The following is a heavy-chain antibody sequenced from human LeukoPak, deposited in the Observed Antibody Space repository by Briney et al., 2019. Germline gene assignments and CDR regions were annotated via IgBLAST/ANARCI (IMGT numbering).Heavy chain of an antibody. D-gene: IGHD6-13*01. CDR3: AREYSNSQFDY. CDR1: GYTFTNYY. J-gene: IGHJ4*02. V-gene: IGHV1-46*01. CDR2: INPSSGST. Sequence: GASVKVSCKASGYTFTNYYIHWVRQAPGQGLEGMAIINPSSGSTSYAQKFQGRVTMTRDTSTSTVYMELSSLRSEDTAMYYWAREYSNSQFDYWGQGTLVTVSS.